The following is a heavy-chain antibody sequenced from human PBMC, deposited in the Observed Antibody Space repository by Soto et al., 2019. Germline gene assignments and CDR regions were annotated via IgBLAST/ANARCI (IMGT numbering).Heavy chain of an antibody. J-gene: IGHJ6*02. CDR1: GFTVSSNY. CDR3: ARVPAGRYYCYGMDV. Sequence: GGSLRLSCAASGFTVSSNYMSWVRQAPGKGLEWVSVIYSGGSTYYADSVKGRFTISRDNSKNTLYLQMNSLRAEDTAVYYCARVPAGRYYCYGMDVWGQGTTVTVSS. CDR2: IYSGGST. V-gene: IGHV3-66*01.